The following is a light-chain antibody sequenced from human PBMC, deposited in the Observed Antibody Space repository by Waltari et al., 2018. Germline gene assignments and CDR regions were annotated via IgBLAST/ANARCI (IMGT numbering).Light chain of an antibody. Sequence: QSALTQPASVSGSLGQSVTISCTGISSGGGRNHLVSWYQVHPDEAPKLIIYEGFKRPSGVSHRFSGSTSGKVATLTISGLQPDDEADYSCCSYTGSYVVFGGGTKVTVL. CDR3: CSYTGSYVV. J-gene: IGLJ2*01. V-gene: IGLV2-23*01. CDR2: EGF. CDR1: SSGGGRNHL.